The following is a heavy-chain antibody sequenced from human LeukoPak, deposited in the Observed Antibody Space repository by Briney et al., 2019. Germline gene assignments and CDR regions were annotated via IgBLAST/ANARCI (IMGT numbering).Heavy chain of an antibody. D-gene: IGHD6-19*01. CDR2: ISSSGSTI. CDR1: GFTFSSYE. Sequence: GGSLRLSCAASGFTFSSYEMNWVRQAPGKGLEWVSYISSSGSTIYYADSVKGRFTISRDNAKNSLYLQMNSLRAEDTAVYYCARLRAGSGWYVYWGQGTLVTVSS. J-gene: IGHJ4*02. CDR3: ARLRAGSGWYVY. V-gene: IGHV3-48*03.